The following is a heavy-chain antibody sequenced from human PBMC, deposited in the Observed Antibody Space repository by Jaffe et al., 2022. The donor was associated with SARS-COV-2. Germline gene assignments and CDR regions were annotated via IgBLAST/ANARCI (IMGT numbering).Heavy chain of an antibody. D-gene: IGHD6-13*01. CDR2: IYTSGST. Sequence: QVQLQESGPGLVKPSQTLSLTCTVSGGSISSGSYYWSWIRQPAGKGLEWIGRIYTSGSTNYNPSLKSRVTISVDTSKNQFSLKLSSVTAADTAVYYCARDEAGIGAFDIWGQGTMVTVSS. J-gene: IGHJ3*02. V-gene: IGHV4-61*02. CDR1: GGSISSGSYY. CDR3: ARDEAGIGAFDI.